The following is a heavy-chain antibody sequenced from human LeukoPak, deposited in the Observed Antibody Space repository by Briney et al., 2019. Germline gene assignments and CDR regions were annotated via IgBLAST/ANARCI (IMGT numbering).Heavy chain of an antibody. CDR3: ARLSERITIFGVVRGYFDY. CDR2: IYPGDSDT. D-gene: IGHD3-3*01. CDR1: GYRFTSYW. V-gene: IGHV5-51*01. Sequence: GESLQISCKGSGYRFTSYWIVGVRQMPGKGLEWMGIIYPGDSDTRYSPSFQGQVTIPADKSINTAYLQWSSLKASDTAVYYCARLSERITIFGVVRGYFDYWGQGTLVTVSS. J-gene: IGHJ4*02.